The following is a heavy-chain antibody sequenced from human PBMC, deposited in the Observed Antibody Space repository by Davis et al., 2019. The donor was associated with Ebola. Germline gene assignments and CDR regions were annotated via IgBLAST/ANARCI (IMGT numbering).Heavy chain of an antibody. D-gene: IGHD6-19*01. CDR3: ARDGGAVAGNYYYYYGMDV. Sequence: PGGSLRLSCAASGFTFSSYAMHWVRQAPGKGLEWVAVISYDGSNKYYADSVKGRFTISRDNSKNTLYLQMNSLRAEDTAVYYCARDGGAVAGNYYYYYGMDVWGQGTTVTVSS. CDR2: ISYDGSNK. J-gene: IGHJ6*02. V-gene: IGHV3-30-3*01. CDR1: GFTFSSYA.